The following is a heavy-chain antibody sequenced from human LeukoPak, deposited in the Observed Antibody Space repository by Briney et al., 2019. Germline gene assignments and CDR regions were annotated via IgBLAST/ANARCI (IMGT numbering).Heavy chain of an antibody. D-gene: IGHD3-22*01. V-gene: IGHV4-39*01. CDR2: IYYSGRT. CDR3: ARRRYYDGSGYLE. CDR1: GDSISRGDSY. J-gene: IGHJ1*01. Sequence: PSETLSLTCSVSGDSISRGDSYWDWIRQPPGKGLQWIGTIYYSGRTYYSPSLKSRVTMSVDTSNNQFSLNLRSVTAADTAVYCCARRRYYDGSGYLEWGQGTLLSVSS.